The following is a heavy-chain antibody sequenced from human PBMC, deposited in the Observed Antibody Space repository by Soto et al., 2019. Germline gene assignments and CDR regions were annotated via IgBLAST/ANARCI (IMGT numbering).Heavy chain of an antibody. J-gene: IGHJ5*02. V-gene: IGHV1-18*04. CDR3: ARDRIAAAGRRFDP. CDR1: GYTFTSYG. CDR2: ISAYNANT. Sequence: GESLKVSCKASGYTFTSYGISWVRQVPGKGLEWMGWISAYNANTNYAQKLQGRVTMTTDTSTSTAYMELRSLRSDDTAVYYCARDRIAAAGRRFDPWGQGTLVTVSS. D-gene: IGHD6-13*01.